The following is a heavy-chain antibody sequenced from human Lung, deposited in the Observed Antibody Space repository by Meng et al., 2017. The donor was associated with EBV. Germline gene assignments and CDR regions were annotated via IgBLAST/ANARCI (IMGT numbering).Heavy chain of an antibody. CDR1: GGSISIGDYY. V-gene: IGHV4-30-4*01. CDR2: IYYSGST. CDR3: AREWCSGGSCYPDY. D-gene: IGHD2-15*01. J-gene: IGHJ4*02. Sequence: QVQLQEPGPGLVKPSQTLSLTCTVSGGSISIGDYYWSWIRQPPGRGLEWIGYIYYSGSTYYNPSLKSRVTISVDTSKNQFSLKLSSVTAADTAVYYCAREWCSGGSCYPDYWGQGTLVTVSS.